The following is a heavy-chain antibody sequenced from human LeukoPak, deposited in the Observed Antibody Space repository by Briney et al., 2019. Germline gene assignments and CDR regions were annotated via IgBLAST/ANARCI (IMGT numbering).Heavy chain of an antibody. J-gene: IGHJ4*02. V-gene: IGHV3-48*02. Sequence: GGSLRLSRAASGFTFSSYSMNWVRQAPGKGLEWVSYISSSSSTIYYADSVKGRFTISRDNAKNSLFLQMNSLRDEDTAVYYCARGGTFGGVIVYWGQGTLATVSS. CDR2: ISSSSSTI. D-gene: IGHD3-16*02. CDR1: GFTFSSYS. CDR3: ARGGTFGGVIVY.